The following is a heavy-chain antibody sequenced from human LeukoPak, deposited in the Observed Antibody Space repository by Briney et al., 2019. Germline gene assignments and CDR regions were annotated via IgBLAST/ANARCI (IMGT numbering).Heavy chain of an antibody. J-gene: IGHJ4*02. V-gene: IGHV5-51*01. CDR2: IYPGDSDT. D-gene: IGHD3-10*02. Sequence: GESLKISCRASGHDFPDYWIGWVRQMPGKGLEWMGIIYPGDSDTRYSPSFQGQVTISADKSISTAYLQWSSLKASDTAMYYCARCSPSGRDFDYWGQGTLVTVSS. CDR3: ARCSPSGRDFDY. CDR1: GHDFPDYW.